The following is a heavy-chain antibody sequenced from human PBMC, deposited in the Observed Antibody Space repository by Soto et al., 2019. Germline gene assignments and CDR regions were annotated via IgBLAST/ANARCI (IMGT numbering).Heavy chain of an antibody. CDR3: ASLGYCSSTSCLYNWFDP. Sequence: ASVKVSCKASGYTFTSYGISWVRQAPGQGLEWMGWISAYNGNTNYAQKLQGRVTMTTDTSTSTAYMELRSLRSDDTAVYYCASLGYCSSTSCLYNWFDPWGQGTLVTVSS. CDR1: GYTFTSYG. D-gene: IGHD2-2*01. V-gene: IGHV1-18*01. J-gene: IGHJ5*02. CDR2: ISAYNGNT.